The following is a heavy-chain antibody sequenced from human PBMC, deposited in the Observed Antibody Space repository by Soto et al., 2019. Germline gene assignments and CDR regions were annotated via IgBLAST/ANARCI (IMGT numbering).Heavy chain of an antibody. CDR1: GYIFTGYG. D-gene: IGHD3-22*01. Sequence: ASVKVSCKASGYIFTGYGISWVRQAPGQGLERMGWISPYNGHTEFAQRLQGRLTLTTDTSTSTAFMELSNLRSDDTAVYYCARGGSGYHTGRGFAGTMDVWGQGTTVTVSS. CDR2: ISPYNGHT. J-gene: IGHJ6*02. V-gene: IGHV1-18*04. CDR3: ARGGSGYHTGRGFAGTMDV.